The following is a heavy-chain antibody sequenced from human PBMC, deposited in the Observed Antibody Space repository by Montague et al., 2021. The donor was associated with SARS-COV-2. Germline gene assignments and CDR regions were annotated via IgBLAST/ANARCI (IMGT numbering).Heavy chain of an antibody. D-gene: IGHD1-26*01. J-gene: IGHJ3*02. Sequence: TLSLTCTVSGGSISSGGYYWSWIRQHPGKGLEWIGYIYYGRSTYYNPSLKSRVTISVDPSKNQFSLKLTSVTAADTAVYFCAREGAVVGARRTFDIWGQGTMVTVSS. V-gene: IGHV4-31*03. CDR2: IYYGRST. CDR1: GGSISSGGYY. CDR3: AREGAVVGARRTFDI.